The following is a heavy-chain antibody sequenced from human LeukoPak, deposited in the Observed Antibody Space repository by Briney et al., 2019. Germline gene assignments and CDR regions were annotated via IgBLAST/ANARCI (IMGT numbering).Heavy chain of an antibody. CDR1: GFTFSSYE. CDR2: ISTRGNII. J-gene: IGHJ4*02. Sequence: GGSLRLSCAASGFTFSSYEMNWVRQAPGKGLEWVSYISTRGNIIFYADSVKGRFTISRDNANNSLHLQMNSLRAEDTAVYYCARDLGSGSYYNVWSGFFDYWGQGTLVTVSS. V-gene: IGHV3-48*03. D-gene: IGHD3-10*02. CDR3: ARDLGSGSYYNVWSGFFDY.